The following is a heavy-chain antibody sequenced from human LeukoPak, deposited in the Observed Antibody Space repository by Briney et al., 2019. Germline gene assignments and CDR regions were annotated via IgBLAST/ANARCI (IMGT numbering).Heavy chain of an antibody. V-gene: IGHV3-11*01. J-gene: IGHJ4*02. CDR2: ISSSGSTI. CDR3: ARDAPFLAAVVVYFDY. Sequence: GGSLRLSCAASGFTFSDYYMSWIRQAPGKGLEWVSYISSSGSTIYYADSVEGRFTISRDNAKNSLYLQMNSLRAEDTAVYYCARDAPFLAAVVVYFDYWGQGTLVTVSS. D-gene: IGHD5-18*01. CDR1: GFTFSDYY.